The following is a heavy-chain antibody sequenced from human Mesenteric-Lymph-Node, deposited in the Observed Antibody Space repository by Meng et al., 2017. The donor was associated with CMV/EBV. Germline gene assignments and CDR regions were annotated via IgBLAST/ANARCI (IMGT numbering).Heavy chain of an antibody. CDR2: ISDTSTI. V-gene: IGHV3-69-1*01. CDR1: GFTFSDYY. Sequence: GESLKISCAASGFTFSDYYMNGVRQAPGEGLDWVSSISDTSTISYADSVKGRFTISGDNAKSSLYLQVNSLRAEDTAVYYCAKDGLNVGAIVDPWGQGTLVTVSS. J-gene: IGHJ5*02. D-gene: IGHD1-26*01. CDR3: AKDGLNVGAIVDP.